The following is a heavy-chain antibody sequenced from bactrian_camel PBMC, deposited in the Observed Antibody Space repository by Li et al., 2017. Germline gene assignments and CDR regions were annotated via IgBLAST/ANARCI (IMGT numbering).Heavy chain of an antibody. CDR1: GFTFSSGD. V-gene: IGHV3S40*01. D-gene: IGHD2*01. CDR2: ITCDGGTT. Sequence: VQLVESGGGLVQPGGSLRLSCAASGFTFSSGDMSWVRQAPGKGLEWVSFITCDGGTTYYADSVKGRFTISRDIAANTLYLQMNSLKPEDAAMYYSAPEASCNYYYTDFAYWGQGTQVTVS. J-gene: IGHJ6*01. CDR3: APEASCNYYYTDFAY.